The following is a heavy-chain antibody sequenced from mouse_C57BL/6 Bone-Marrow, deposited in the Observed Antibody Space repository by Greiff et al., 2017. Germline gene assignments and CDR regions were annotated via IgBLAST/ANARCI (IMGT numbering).Heavy chain of an antibody. J-gene: IGHJ4*01. CDR2: INPYNGGT. Sequence: VQLQQSGPVLVKPGASVKMSCKASGYTFTDYYMNWVKQSPGKSLEWIGVINPYNGGTSYNQKFKGKATLTVDKSSSTAYMELNSLTSEDSAVYYCASSSYYSNYAYAMDYWGQGTSVTVSS. CDR3: ASSSYYSNYAYAMDY. V-gene: IGHV1-19*01. D-gene: IGHD2-5*01. CDR1: GYTFTDYY.